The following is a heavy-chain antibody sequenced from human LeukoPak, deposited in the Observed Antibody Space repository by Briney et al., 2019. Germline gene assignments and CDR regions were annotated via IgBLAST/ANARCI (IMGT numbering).Heavy chain of an antibody. CDR1: GFTFSSYG. J-gene: IGHJ4*02. CDR3: AREGRYTSGWYMDY. CDR2: ISSSSSII. D-gene: IGHD6-19*01. V-gene: IGHV3-48*04. Sequence: GGSLRLSCAASGFTFSSYGMHWVRQAPGKGLEWLSYISSSSSIIYYSDSVKGRFTISRDNAKNSLYLQVNSLRAEDTAVYYCAREGRYTSGWYMDYWGQGTLVTVSS.